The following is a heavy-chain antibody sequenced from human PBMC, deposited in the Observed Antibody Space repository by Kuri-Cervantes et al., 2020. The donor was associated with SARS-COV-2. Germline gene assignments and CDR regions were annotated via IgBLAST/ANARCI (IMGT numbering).Heavy chain of an antibody. J-gene: IGHJ4*02. CDR3: ASHRSNYDRSFDY. D-gene: IGHD4-11*01. CDR2: ISYDGNNK. CDR1: HFTFSSYA. Sequence: GESLKISCAASHFTFSSYAFHWVRQAPGQGLEWVAAISYDGNNKYFADSVKGRFTISRDNSKNTLYLQMNSLRAEDTAVYYCASHRSNYDRSFDYWGQGTLVTVSS. V-gene: IGHV3-30*04.